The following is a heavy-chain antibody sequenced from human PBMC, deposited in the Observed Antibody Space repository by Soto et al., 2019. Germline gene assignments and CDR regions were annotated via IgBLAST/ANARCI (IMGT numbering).Heavy chain of an antibody. V-gene: IGHV3-23*01. Sequence: LRLSCAASGFSFSSYAMSWVRQAPGKGLEWVSGISGGGGSTDYADSVKGRFTISRDNSKNTLYLQLNSLRAEDTAVYYCAKDSGAVAGPYWRQGTLVTVSS. J-gene: IGHJ4*02. CDR1: GFSFSSYA. CDR3: AKDSGAVAGPY. D-gene: IGHD6-19*01. CDR2: ISGGGGST.